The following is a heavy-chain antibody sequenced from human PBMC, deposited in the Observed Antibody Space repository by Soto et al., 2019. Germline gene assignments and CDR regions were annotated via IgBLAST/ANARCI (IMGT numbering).Heavy chain of an antibody. Sequence: PGGSLRLSCVGSGFTFSTYGIHWVRQAPGKGLEWVAVIWYDGSKKYYADSVKGRFTISRDNSKNTLYLQMNSLRAEDTALYYCATRNNWPYYFDYWGQGILVTVSS. D-gene: IGHD1-20*01. CDR3: ATRNNWPYYFDY. CDR2: IWYDGSKK. J-gene: IGHJ4*02. V-gene: IGHV3-33*01. CDR1: GFTFSTYG.